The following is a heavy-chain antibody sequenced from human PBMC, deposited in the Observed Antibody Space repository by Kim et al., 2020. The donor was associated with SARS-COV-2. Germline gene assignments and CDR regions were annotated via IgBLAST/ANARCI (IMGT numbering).Heavy chain of an antibody. V-gene: IGHV3-74*01. CDR3: ARGGEVSRPSGSYGDC. J-gene: IGHJ4*02. D-gene: IGHD1-26*01. CDR2: INSDGTST. Sequence: GGSLRLSCAASGFTFSSHWMLWVRQAPAKGLVWVSRINSDGTSTTYADSVKGRFTISRDNAKNTLYLQMNSLRAEDTAVYYCARGGEVSRPSGSYGDCWGQGTLVTVSS. CDR1: GFTFSSHW.